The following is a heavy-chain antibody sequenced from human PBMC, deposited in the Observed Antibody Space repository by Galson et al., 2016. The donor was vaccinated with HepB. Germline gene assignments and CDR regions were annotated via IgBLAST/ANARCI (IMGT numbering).Heavy chain of an antibody. D-gene: IGHD5-18*01. J-gene: IGHJ6*02. V-gene: IGHV1-69*06. CDR3: AASRYSYGNTDVRYYAMDV. CDR1: GDTFTKYG. Sequence: SVKVSCKASGDTFTKYGFSWVRQAPGQGLEWMGGIIPAFGAPNYAQKFRGNVTISADKFATTAYMELSRLTSDDTAVYYCAASRYSYGNTDVRYYAMDVWGQGTTVTVS. CDR2: IIPAFGAP.